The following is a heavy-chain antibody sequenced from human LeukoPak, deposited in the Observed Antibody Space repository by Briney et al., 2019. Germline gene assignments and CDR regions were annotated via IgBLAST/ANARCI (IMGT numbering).Heavy chain of an antibody. Sequence: PGGSLRLSCAASGFTFSSYGMSWVRQAPGKGLEWVSGISGSGGNTYYADSVKGRFTISRDNSKNTLYLQMNSLRAEDTAVYYCHVLRYFDWILFDYWGQGTVVTVSS. CDR3: HVLRYFDWILFDY. CDR2: ISGSGGNT. V-gene: IGHV3-23*01. D-gene: IGHD3-9*01. J-gene: IGHJ4*02. CDR1: GFTFSSYG.